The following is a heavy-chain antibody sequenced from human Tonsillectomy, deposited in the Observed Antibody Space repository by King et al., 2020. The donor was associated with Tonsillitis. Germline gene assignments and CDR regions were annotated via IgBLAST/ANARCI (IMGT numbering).Heavy chain of an antibody. J-gene: IGHJ4*02. Sequence: QLVQSGAEVKKPGASVKVSCKASGYTFTTYYMHWVRQAPGQGLEWMGIINPSGGSTSYAQKFQGRVTMTRDTSTSTVHMELSSLRSEDTAVYYCARDPDFLSGFFKGYFDYWGQGTLVTVSS. D-gene: IGHD3-3*01. CDR1: GYTFTTYY. V-gene: IGHV1-46*01. CDR3: ARDPDFLSGFFKGYFDY. CDR2: INPSGGST.